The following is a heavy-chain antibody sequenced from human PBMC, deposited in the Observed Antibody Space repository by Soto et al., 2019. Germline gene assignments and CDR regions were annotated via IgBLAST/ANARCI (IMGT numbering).Heavy chain of an antibody. Sequence: GGSLRLSFEASGFNFINSYMSWVRQAPGKGLEWVSVIYSGGSTFYADSVKGRFTISRDNSNSKVSLEMNNLRAEDTAVYYCARDFTGYFDYWGQGALVTVSS. CDR1: GFNFINSY. CDR2: IYSGGST. V-gene: IGHV3-53*01. CDR3: ARDFTGYFDY. J-gene: IGHJ4*02.